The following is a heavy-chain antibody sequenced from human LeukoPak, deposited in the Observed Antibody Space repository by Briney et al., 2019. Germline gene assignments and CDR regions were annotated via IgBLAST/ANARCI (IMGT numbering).Heavy chain of an antibody. J-gene: IGHJ6*02. D-gene: IGHD2-2*01. Sequence: ASVKVSCKASGYTFTSYYMHWVRQAPGQGLESMGIINPSGGSTSYAQKFQGRVTMTRDTSTSTVYMELSSLRSEDTAVYYCARDFAYCSSTSCYVDVRFYYYGMDVWGQGTTVTVSS. CDR1: GYTFTSYY. V-gene: IGHV1-46*01. CDR2: INPSGGST. CDR3: ARDFAYCSSTSCYVDVRFYYYGMDV.